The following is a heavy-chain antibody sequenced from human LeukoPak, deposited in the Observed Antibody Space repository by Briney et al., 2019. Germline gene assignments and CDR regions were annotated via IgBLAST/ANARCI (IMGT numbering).Heavy chain of an antibody. CDR1: GFIVSSNY. CDR2: IYSGGST. CDR3: AREGSSGSLDAFDI. Sequence: PGGSLRLSCAASGFIVSSNYMSWVRQAPGKGLEWVSVIYSGGSTYYADCVKGRFTISRDNSKNTLYLQMNSLRAEDTAVYYCAREGSSGSLDAFDIWGQGTMVTVSS. V-gene: IGHV3-53*01. D-gene: IGHD3-22*01. J-gene: IGHJ3*02.